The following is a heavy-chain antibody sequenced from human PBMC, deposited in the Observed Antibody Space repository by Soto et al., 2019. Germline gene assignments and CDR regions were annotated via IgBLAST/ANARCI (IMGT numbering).Heavy chain of an antibody. V-gene: IGHV1-69*12. Sequence: QVQLVQSGAEVKKPGSSVKVSCKASGGTFSSYATSWVRQAPGQGLEWMGGIIPIFRTADYAQKFQGRVTIPAYESTSTAYMELSSLRSEDTAVYYCASVETQRYYYGMDVWGQGTTVTVSS. CDR1: GGTFSSYA. CDR2: IIPIFRTA. D-gene: IGHD2-15*01. J-gene: IGHJ6*02. CDR3: ASVETQRYYYGMDV.